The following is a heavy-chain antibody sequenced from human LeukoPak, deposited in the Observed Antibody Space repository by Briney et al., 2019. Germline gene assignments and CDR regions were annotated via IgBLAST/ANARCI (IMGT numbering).Heavy chain of an antibody. Sequence: PGGSLGLSCAASGFTFSDYYMSWLRQAPGKGLEWISYISGSETTIYYVDSVKGRFTISRDRAKNSLYLQMSGLRVEDTAVYYCARDAFYGMDVWGQGTTVTVSS. CDR3: ARDAFYGMDV. CDR1: GFTFSDYY. CDR2: ISGSETTI. J-gene: IGHJ6*02. V-gene: IGHV3-11*01. D-gene: IGHD3-3*02.